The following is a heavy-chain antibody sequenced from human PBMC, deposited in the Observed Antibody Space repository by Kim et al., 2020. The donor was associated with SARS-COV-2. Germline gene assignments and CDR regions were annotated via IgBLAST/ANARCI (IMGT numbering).Heavy chain of an antibody. CDR2: FRSKANSYAT. Sequence: GGSLRLSCAASGFTLSGSTVHWVRQASGKGLEWVGRFRSKANSYATAYAASVKNRFTISRDDSKNTAYLQMNSLKTEDTAVYYCARVNPIAGGWYDAFDIWGQGTMVTVSS. V-gene: IGHV3-73*01. D-gene: IGHD6-19*01. CDR3: ARVNPIAGGWYDAFDI. J-gene: IGHJ3*02. CDR1: GFTLSGST.